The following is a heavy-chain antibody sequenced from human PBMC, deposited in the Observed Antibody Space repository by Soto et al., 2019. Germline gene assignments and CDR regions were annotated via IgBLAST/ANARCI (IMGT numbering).Heavy chain of an antibody. CDR2: ISYDGSNK. Sequence: GGSLRLSCAASGFTFSSYGMHWVRQAPGKGLEWVAVISYDGSNKYYADSVKGRFTISRDNSKNTLYLQMNSLRAEDTAVYYCAKDYYGYITIFGVDYWGQGTLVTVSS. CDR1: GFTFSSYG. D-gene: IGHD3-3*01. V-gene: IGHV3-30*18. CDR3: AKDYYGYITIFGVDY. J-gene: IGHJ4*02.